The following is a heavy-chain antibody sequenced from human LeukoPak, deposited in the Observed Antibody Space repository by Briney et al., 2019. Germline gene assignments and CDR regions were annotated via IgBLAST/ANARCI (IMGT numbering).Heavy chain of an antibody. CDR1: GFTFSTYW. Sequence: GGSLRLSCAASGFTFSTYWMSWVRQAPGKGLEWVAVISYDGSNKYYADSVKGRFTISRDNSKNTLYLQMNSLRAEDTAVYYCARDLRYRGIAAAGTAFDIWGQGTIVTVSS. CDR3: ARDLRYRGIAAAGTAFDI. V-gene: IGHV3-30-3*01. CDR2: ISYDGSNK. J-gene: IGHJ3*02. D-gene: IGHD6-13*01.